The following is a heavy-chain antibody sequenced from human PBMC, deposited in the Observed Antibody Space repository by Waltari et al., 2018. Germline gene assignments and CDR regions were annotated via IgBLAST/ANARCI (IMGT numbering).Heavy chain of an antibody. CDR1: GFTFSSYA. J-gene: IGHJ3*02. V-gene: IGHV3-23*01. Sequence: EVQLLESGGGLVQPGGSLRLSCAASGFTFSSYAMSWVRQAPGKGLEWVSAISGSGGSTYYADSVKGRFTISRDNSKNTLYLQMNSLRAEDTAVYYCAKTYYYDSSGYYSRGDAFDIWGQGTMVTVSS. CDR2: ISGSGGST. D-gene: IGHD3-22*01. CDR3: AKTYYYDSSGYYSRGDAFDI.